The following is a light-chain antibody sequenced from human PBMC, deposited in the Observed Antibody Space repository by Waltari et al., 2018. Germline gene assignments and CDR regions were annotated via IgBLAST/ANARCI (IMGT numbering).Light chain of an antibody. CDR2: DDS. V-gene: IGLV3-21*02. J-gene: IGLJ3*02. Sequence: YVLTQPSSVSVAPGQTARLTCGGYNIGGKSVHWYQQKPGQAPVLVVYDDSARPSGMPERFSGSNAGNTATLTITRVEAGDEADYYCQVWHHTNDQEGVFGGGTTLTV. CDR3: QVWHHTNDQEGV. CDR1: NIGGKS.